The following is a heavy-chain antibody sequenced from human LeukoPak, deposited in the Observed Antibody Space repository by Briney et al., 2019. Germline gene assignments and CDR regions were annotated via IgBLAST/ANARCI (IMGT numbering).Heavy chain of an antibody. V-gene: IGHV3-23*01. D-gene: IGHD3-22*01. J-gene: IGHJ6*03. CDR2: ISVSGGST. CDR1: GFTFSNYA. CDR3: ARSARYYYDAPYYMDV. Sequence: PGGSLRLSCAASGFTFSNYAMSWVRQAPGEGLEWVSSISVSGGSTFYADSVKGRFTISRDNAKNSLYLQMNSLRAEDTAVYYCARSARYYYDAPYYMDVWGKGTTVTVSS.